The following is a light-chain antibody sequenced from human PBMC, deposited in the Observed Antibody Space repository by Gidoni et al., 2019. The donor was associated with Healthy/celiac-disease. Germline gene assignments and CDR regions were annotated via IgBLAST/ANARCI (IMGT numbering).Light chain of an antibody. V-gene: IGKV4-1*01. CDR2: WAS. J-gene: IGKJ2*01. CDR1: QSVLYSSNNQNY. CDR3: QQYYSTSYT. Sequence: LVLTQSPDSLSVSLGERATINGKSSQSVLYSSNNQNYLTWYQQKPGQTPKLLIYWASTRESGVPDRFSDSGSGTDYTLTISSMQAEDVAVYDCQQYYSTSYTFXQXTKLEIK.